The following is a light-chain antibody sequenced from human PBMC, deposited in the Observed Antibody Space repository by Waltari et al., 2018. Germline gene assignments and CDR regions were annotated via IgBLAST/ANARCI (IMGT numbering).Light chain of an antibody. J-gene: IGKJ4*01. CDR1: QSVSNK. V-gene: IGKV3-15*01. CDR2: GAS. CDR3: QQYNNWPLT. Sequence: EIVMTQSTATLSVSPGESATVPCRASQSVSNKVAWYQQKPVQAPRLLIYGASTRSIGIPARFSGSGSGTEFTLTISSLQSEDFAVYYCQQYNNWPLTFGGGTKVEIK.